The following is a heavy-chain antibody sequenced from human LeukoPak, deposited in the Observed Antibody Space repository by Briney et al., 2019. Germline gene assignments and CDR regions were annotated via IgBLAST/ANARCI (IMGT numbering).Heavy chain of an antibody. CDR2: IIPIFGAA. CDR3: ARGGDYYDSSGYSYYFDY. V-gene: IGHV1-69*01. CDR1: GGTFSSYA. D-gene: IGHD3-22*01. Sequence: SVKVSCTASGGTFSSYAISWVRQAPGQGLEWMGGIIPIFGAANYAQKFQGRVTITADESTSTAYMELSSLRSEDTAVYYCARGGDYYDSSGYSYYFDYWGQGTLVTVSS. J-gene: IGHJ4*02.